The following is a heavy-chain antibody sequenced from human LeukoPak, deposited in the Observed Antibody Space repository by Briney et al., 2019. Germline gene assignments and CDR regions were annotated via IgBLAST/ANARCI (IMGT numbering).Heavy chain of an antibody. CDR2: ISGGESST. CDR3: GGAWH. D-gene: IGHD1-26*01. CDR1: GFTFPNYA. V-gene: IGHV3-23*01. Sequence: GRSLRLSCAASGFTFPNYAMGWVRQAPGKGLEWLSSISGGESSTYYADSVKGRFTISRDNSKNTLYLQMDSLRAEDTAVYYCGGAWHWGQGTLVTVSS. J-gene: IGHJ4*02.